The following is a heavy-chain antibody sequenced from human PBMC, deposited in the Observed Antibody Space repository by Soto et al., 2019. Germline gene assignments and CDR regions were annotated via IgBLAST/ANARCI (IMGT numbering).Heavy chain of an antibody. Sequence: SETLSLTCAVYGGSFSGYYWSWIRQPPGKGLEWIGEINHSGSTNYNPSLKSRVTISVDTSKNQFSLKLSSVTAADTAVYYCARGPTATWLAGYYYYGMDVWGQGTTVTVSS. CDR2: INHSGST. D-gene: IGHD5-18*01. J-gene: IGHJ6*02. CDR3: ARGPTATWLAGYYYYGMDV. V-gene: IGHV4-34*01. CDR1: GGSFSGYY.